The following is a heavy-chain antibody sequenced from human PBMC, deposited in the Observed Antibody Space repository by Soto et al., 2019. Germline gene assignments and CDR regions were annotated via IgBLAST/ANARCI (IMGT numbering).Heavy chain of an antibody. D-gene: IGHD5-18*01. J-gene: IGHJ4*02. V-gene: IGHV3-23*01. CDR2: IRARGDST. Sequence: EVQLLESGGGLVQPGGSLRLSCAASGFTFSSYAMTWVRQAAGKGLEWVSTIRARGDSTFYGDSVKGRCTSSRDNSDNTVYLQMNSLKAEDTAVYYCAKGGYTTYFEYWAQGTLVTVSS. CDR3: AKGGYTTYFEY. CDR1: GFTFSSYA.